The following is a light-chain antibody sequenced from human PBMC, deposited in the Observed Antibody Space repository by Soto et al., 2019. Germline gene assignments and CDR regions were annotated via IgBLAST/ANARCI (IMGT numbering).Light chain of an antibody. V-gene: IGLV1-44*01. CDR2: NSN. J-gene: IGLJ2*01. CDR3: ATWDDSLNGPV. CDR1: SSNIGTNS. Sequence: QSVLTQPPSTSGTPGQRVTISCSGSSSNIGTNSVNWYQQLPGTAPKLLIYNSNQRPSGVPDRFSGSKSGTSASLAISGLQSEDGADYYCATWDDSLNGPVFGGGTKLTVL.